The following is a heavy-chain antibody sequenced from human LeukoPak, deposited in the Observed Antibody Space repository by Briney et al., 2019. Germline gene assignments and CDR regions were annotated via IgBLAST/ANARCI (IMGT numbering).Heavy chain of an antibody. CDR2: IYYTGAT. Sequence: SEALSLTCTVSGGSIGSNYWTWLRQPPGKGLEYIGYIYYTGATNYNPSLKSRVTISVDTSKNQFSLKMTSVTAADTAVYFCAKYGNSGWVIDNWGQGTLVTVSS. CDR1: GGSIGSNY. CDR3: AKYGNSGWVIDN. D-gene: IGHD6-19*01. J-gene: IGHJ4*02. V-gene: IGHV4-59*08.